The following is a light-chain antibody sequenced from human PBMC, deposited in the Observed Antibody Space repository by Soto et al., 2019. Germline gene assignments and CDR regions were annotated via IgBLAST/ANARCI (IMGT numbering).Light chain of an antibody. CDR2: GAS. CDR1: QSVSSK. CDR3: QQYNNWPWT. V-gene: IGKV3-15*01. Sequence: EIVMTQSPATLSVSPGERATLSCRASQSVSSKLAWYQQKPGQAPRLIIYGASSRATGFPARFSGSGSGTDFTLTISSLQSEDFAVYYCQQYNNWPWTFGQGTKVDIK. J-gene: IGKJ1*01.